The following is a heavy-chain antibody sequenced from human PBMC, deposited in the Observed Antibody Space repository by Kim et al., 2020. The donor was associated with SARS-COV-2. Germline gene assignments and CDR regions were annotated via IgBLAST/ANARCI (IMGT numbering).Heavy chain of an antibody. Sequence: ASVKVSCKASGYTFTSYDINWVRQATGQGLEWMGWMNPNSGNTGYAQKFQGRITMTRNTSISTAYMELSSLRSEDTAVYYCAIYCSSTSCYANPIDYYYYGMDVWGQGTTVTVSS. CDR2: MNPNSGNT. V-gene: IGHV1-8*01. J-gene: IGHJ6*02. CDR3: AIYCSSTSCYANPIDYYYYGMDV. D-gene: IGHD2-2*01. CDR1: GYTFTSYD.